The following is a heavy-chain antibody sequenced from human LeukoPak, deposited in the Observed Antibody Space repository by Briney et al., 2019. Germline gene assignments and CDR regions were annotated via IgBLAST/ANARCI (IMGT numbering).Heavy chain of an antibody. CDR1: GGSISRFY. J-gene: IGHJ4*02. Sequence: SETLSLTCTVSGGSISRFYWSWIRQPPGKALEWIGYIYYSGSTNYNPSLKSRVTISIDTSKNQFSLKLSSVTAADTAVYYCARGNWEVITPDYWGQGTLVTVSS. CDR3: ARGNWEVITPDY. CDR2: IYYSGST. D-gene: IGHD3-22*01. V-gene: IGHV4-59*01.